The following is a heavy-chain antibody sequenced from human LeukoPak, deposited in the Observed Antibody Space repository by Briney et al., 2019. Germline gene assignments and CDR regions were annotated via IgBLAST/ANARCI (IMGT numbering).Heavy chain of an antibody. CDR1: GFMFSIYG. V-gene: IGHV3-33*01. D-gene: IGHD2-8*02. Sequence: GRSLRLSCAASGFMFSIYGMHWVRQAPGKGLEWVAVIWPDGSIQYYADSMKGRFTISRDNSKNTLYLQLNGLRADDSAVYYCARHNNDWGWDYWGQGAQVTVYS. CDR3: ARHNNDWGWDY. J-gene: IGHJ4*02. CDR2: IWPDGSIQ.